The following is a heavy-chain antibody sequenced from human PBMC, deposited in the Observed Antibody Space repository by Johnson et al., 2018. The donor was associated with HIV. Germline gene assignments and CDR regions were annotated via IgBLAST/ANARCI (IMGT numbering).Heavy chain of an antibody. D-gene: IGHD4-17*01. V-gene: IGHV3-66*01. Sequence: VQLVESGGGVVQPGRSLRLSCAASGFTVSSNYMSWVRQAPGKGLEWVSVIYSGDTTYYADSVKDRFTISRDNSKNTLYLQMNSLRAEDTALYYCARDPPVTTTHNAFDIWGQGTMVTVSS. CDR3: ARDPPVTTTHNAFDI. CDR1: GFTVSSNY. J-gene: IGHJ3*02. CDR2: IYSGDTT.